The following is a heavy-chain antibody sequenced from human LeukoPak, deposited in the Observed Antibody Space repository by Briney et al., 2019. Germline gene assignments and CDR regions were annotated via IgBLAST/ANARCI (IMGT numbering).Heavy chain of an antibody. V-gene: IGHV3-7*01. CDR2: IKQDGSEK. CDR3: VRGSGWLQEY. D-gene: IGHD5-24*01. J-gene: IGHJ4*02. Sequence: GGSLRLSCAASGFTLSNYWMSWVRQAAGKGLKWVAIIKQDGSEKYYVDSVEGRFTISRDNTKNSLYLQMNSLRVEDTAVYYCVRGSGWLQEYWGQGTLVTVSS. CDR1: GFTLSNYW.